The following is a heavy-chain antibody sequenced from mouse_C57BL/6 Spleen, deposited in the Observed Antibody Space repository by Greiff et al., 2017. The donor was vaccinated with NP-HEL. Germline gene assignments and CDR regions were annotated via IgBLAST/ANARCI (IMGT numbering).Heavy chain of an antibody. D-gene: IGHD4-1*01. CDR1: GYTFTSYW. Sequence: QVHVKQPGAELVKPGASVKMSCKASGYTFTSYWITWVKQRPGQGLEWIGDIYPGSGSTNYNEKFKSKATLTVDTSSSTAYMQLSSLTSEDSAVYYCAKLTGAFFDYWGQGTTLTVSS. V-gene: IGHV1-55*01. CDR3: AKLTGAFFDY. J-gene: IGHJ2*01. CDR2: IYPGSGST.